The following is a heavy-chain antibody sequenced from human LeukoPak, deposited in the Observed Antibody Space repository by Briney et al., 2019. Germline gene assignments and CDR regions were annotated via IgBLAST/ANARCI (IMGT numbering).Heavy chain of an antibody. J-gene: IGHJ4*02. D-gene: IGHD2/OR15-2a*01. V-gene: IGHV3-33*01. CDR2: IWYDGSNK. CDR3: AREGPRGNSQFDY. CDR1: GFTFSSYG. Sequence: GGSLRLSCAASGFTFSSYGMHWVRQAPGKGLEWVAVIWYDGSNKYYTDSVKGRLTISRDNSKDTLFLQMNSLRAEDTAVYYCAREGPRGNSQFDYWGQGTLVTVSS.